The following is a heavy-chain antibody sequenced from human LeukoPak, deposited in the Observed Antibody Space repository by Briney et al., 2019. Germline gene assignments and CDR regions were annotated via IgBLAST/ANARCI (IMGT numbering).Heavy chain of an antibody. D-gene: IGHD6-19*01. Sequence: PSETLSLTCTVSGGSISSYYWSWIRQPPGKGLEWIGYIYYSGSTNYNPSLKSRVTISVDTSKNQFSLKLSPVTAADTAVYYCAKQTRSGWYSSGAFDIWGQGTMVTVSS. CDR1: GGSISSYY. CDR2: IYYSGST. J-gene: IGHJ3*02. CDR3: AKQTRSGWYSSGAFDI. V-gene: IGHV4-59*01.